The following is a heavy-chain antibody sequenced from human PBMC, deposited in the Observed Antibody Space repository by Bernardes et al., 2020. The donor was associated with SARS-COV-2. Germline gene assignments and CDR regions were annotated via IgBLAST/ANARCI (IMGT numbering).Heavy chain of an antibody. Sequence: ASVKVSCKASGYTFTSYGISWVRQAPGQGLEWMGWISAYNGNTNYAQKLQGRVTMTTDTSTSTAYMELRSLRSDDTTVYYCARDSPTWIPHRLKNDYWGQGTLVTVSS. J-gene: IGHJ4*02. CDR1: GYTFTSYG. CDR2: ISAYNGNT. D-gene: IGHD5-12*01. CDR3: ARDSPTWIPHRLKNDY. V-gene: IGHV1-18*01.